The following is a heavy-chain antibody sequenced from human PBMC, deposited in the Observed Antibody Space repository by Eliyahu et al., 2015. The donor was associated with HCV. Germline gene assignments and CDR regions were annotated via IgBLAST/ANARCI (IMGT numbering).Heavy chain of an antibody. Sequence: DVQLVESGGGLVKPGGSXRLSCAASGFPXSXYXMNXVRQAPGXGLEWVASISSSSGYIYYADSVRGRFTISRDNDKNSLFLQMDSLRAEDTAVYYCARDRSKHCSATTCAFDLWGPGSLVTVSS. CDR3: ARDRSKHCSATTCAFDL. CDR2: ISSSSGYI. V-gene: IGHV3-21*02. CDR1: GFPXSXYX. J-gene: IGHJ4*02. D-gene: IGHD2-15*01.